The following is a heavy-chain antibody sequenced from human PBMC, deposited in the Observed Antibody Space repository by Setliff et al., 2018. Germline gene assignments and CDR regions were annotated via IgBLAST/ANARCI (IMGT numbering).Heavy chain of an antibody. CDR1: GYTFTGYY. D-gene: IGHD5-12*01. V-gene: IGHV1-2*04. J-gene: IGHJ4*02. CDR3: ARSGWLREYYFDY. CDR2: INPNSGGT. Sequence: GASVKVSCKASGYTFTGYYMHWVRQAPGQGLEWMGWINPNSGGTNYAQKFQGWVTMTRDTSISTAYMELSRLRSDDTAVYYCARSGWLREYYFDYWGRGTLVTVSS.